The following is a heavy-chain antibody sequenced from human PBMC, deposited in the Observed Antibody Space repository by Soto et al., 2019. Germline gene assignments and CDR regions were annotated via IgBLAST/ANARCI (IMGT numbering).Heavy chain of an antibody. CDR1: GFTFSDSW. CDR2: IKPDESEK. CDR3: VRTPSLQYCSGISCLYLWAFDI. D-gene: IGHD2-15*01. J-gene: IGHJ3*02. Sequence: GGSLRLSCTASGFTFSDSWMTWVRQAPGKGLEWVARIKPDESEKRYADSVKGRFSISRDNAKNSLYLQMNSLRAEDTAVYYCVRTPSLQYCSGISCLYLWAFDIWGQGTMVTVSS. V-gene: IGHV3-7*01.